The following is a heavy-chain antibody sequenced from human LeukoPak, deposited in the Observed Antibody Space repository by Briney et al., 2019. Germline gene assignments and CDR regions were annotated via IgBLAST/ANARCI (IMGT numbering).Heavy chain of an antibody. V-gene: IGHV1-18*01. Sequence: ASVKVSCKASGYTFTTYGISWVRQAPGQGLEWMGWISAYNGNTNTKYAQMVQGRVTMTTDTSTSTVYMELSSLRSEDTAVFYCTTFDYWGQGTLVTVSS. CDR1: GYTFTTYG. D-gene: IGHD1-1*01. CDR3: TTFDY. J-gene: IGHJ4*02. CDR2: ISAYNGNT.